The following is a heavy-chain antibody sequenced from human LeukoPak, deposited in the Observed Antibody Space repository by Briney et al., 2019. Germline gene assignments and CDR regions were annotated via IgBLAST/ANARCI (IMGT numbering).Heavy chain of an antibody. CDR3: ATIEYYDILTGYFPFDY. CDR2: ISYDGSNK. J-gene: IGHJ4*02. D-gene: IGHD3-9*01. CDR1: GFTFSSYG. Sequence: GRSLRLSCAASGFTFSSYGMHWVRQAPGKGLEWVAVISYDGSNKYYADSVKGPFTISRENSKNTLYLQMNSLRAEDTAVYYCATIEYYDILTGYFPFDYWGQGTLVTVSS. V-gene: IGHV3-30*03.